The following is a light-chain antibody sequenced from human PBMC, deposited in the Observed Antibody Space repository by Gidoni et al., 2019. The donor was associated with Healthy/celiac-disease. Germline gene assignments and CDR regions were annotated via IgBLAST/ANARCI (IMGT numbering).Light chain of an antibody. Sequence: SHVLTQPPSVSVAPGQTARITCGGNNIGSKSVHWYQQKPGQAPVLVVYDDSDRPSGLPERFSGSNSGNTATLTISRVEAGDEADYYCQVWDSSSDQFGGGTKLTVL. CDR2: DDS. V-gene: IGLV3-21*02. J-gene: IGLJ2*01. CDR1: NIGSKS. CDR3: QVWDSSSDQ.